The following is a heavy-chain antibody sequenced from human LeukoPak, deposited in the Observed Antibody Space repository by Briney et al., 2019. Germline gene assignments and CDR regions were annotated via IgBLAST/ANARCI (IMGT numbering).Heavy chain of an antibody. Sequence: SQTLSLTCIVSGGTIISGDYYWSWIRQPPGKGLEWIGYIYHYGDTYYNPSLKSRVSISVDTSKNQFSLKLSSVTAADTAVYYCARAGVVPAAISRAFDIWGQGSVVTVSS. CDR2: IYHYGDT. V-gene: IGHV4-30-4*08. J-gene: IGHJ3*02. CDR1: GGTIISGDYY. CDR3: ARAGVVPAAISRAFDI. D-gene: IGHD2-2*02.